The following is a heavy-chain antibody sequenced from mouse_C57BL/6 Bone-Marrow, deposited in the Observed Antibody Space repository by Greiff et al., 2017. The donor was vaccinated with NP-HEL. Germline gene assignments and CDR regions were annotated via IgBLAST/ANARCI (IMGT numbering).Heavy chain of an antibody. D-gene: IGHD1-1*01. J-gene: IGHJ1*03. V-gene: IGHV1-72*01. Sequence: VKQRPGRGLEWIGRIDPNSGGTKYNEKFKSKATLTVDKPSSTAYMQLSSLTSEDSAVYYCARIYYYGSSHWYFDVWGTGTTVTVSS. CDR3: ARIYYYGSSHWYFDV. CDR2: IDPNSGGT.